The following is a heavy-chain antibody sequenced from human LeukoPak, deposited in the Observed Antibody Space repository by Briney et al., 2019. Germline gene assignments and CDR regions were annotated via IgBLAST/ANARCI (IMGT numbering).Heavy chain of an antibody. J-gene: IGHJ4*02. D-gene: IGHD3-22*01. CDR3: ARPVGYYSYFDY. CDR1: GFTFSSYA. V-gene: IGHV3-30-3*01. CDR2: ISYDGSNK. Sequence: GGSLRLSCAASGFTFSSYAMHWVRQAPGKGLEWVAVISYDGSNKYYADSVKGRSTISRDNSKNTLYLQMNSLRAEDTAVYYCARPVGYYSYFDYWGQGTLVTVSS.